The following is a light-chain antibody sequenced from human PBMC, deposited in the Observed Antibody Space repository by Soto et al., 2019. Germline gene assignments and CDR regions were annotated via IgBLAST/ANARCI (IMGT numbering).Light chain of an antibody. V-gene: IGKV1-12*01. J-gene: IGKJ5*01. CDR3: QQRYDWPVT. CDR2: DAS. CDR1: QGITNR. Sequence: DIQMTQSPSSVSASVGDRVTITCRASQGITNRLAWYQQHPGTAPKRLIYDASNLQSGVPSRFSGSGSGTDFTLTISSLEPEDFSVYYCQQRYDWPVTFGQGTRLEI.